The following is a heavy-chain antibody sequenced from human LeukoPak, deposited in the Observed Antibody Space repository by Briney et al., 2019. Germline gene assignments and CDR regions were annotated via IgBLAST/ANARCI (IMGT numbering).Heavy chain of an antibody. D-gene: IGHD2-15*01. V-gene: IGHV1-46*01. Sequence: GASVKVSCKASGYTFTSYYMHWVRQAPGQGLEWMGIINPSGGSTSYAQKFQGRVTMTRDTSTSTVYMELSSLRSEDTAVYYCARDTVMMVGSYYYGKDVWGQGTTVTVSS. CDR2: INPSGGST. J-gene: IGHJ6*02. CDR1: GYTFTSYY. CDR3: ARDTVMMVGSYYYGKDV.